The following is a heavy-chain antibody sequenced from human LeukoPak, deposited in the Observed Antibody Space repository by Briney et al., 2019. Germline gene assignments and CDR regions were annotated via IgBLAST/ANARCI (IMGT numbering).Heavy chain of an antibody. J-gene: IGHJ3*02. CDR1: GGSISSYY. CDR2: MYTSGST. Sequence: SETLSLTCTVSGGSISSYYWSWIRQPAGKGLEWIGRMYTSGSTNYNPSLKSRVTMSVDTSKNQFSLKLSSVTAADTAVYYCARGVATTQFGGAFDIWGQGTMVTVSS. CDR3: ARGVATTQFGGAFDI. V-gene: IGHV4-4*07. D-gene: IGHD5-12*01.